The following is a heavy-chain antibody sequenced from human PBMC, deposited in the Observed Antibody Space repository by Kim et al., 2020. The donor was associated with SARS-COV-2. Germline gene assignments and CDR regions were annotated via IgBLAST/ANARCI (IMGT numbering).Heavy chain of an antibody. CDR3: ARDNHWDYYYGMDV. CDR2: ISSSSSTI. V-gene: IGHV3-48*02. J-gene: IGHJ6*02. CDR1: GFTFSSYS. Sequence: GGSLRLSCAASGFTFSSYSMNWVRQAPGKGLEWVSFISSSSSTIYYADSVKGRFTISRDNAKNSLYLQMNSLRDEDTAVYYCARDNHWDYYYGMDVWGQGTTVTVSS. D-gene: IGHD7-27*01.